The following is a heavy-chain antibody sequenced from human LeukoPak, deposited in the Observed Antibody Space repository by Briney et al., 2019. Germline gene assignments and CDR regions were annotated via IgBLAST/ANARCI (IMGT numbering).Heavy chain of an antibody. CDR1: GFSVSGIH. J-gene: IGHJ4*02. V-gene: IGHV3-66*01. D-gene: IGHD6-19*01. CDR2: LYSGGAT. Sequence: GGSLRLSCVASGFSVSGIHMNWFRQAPGKDLEWVSGLYSGGATYYADSVKGRFTISRDNSKNMIYLEMSSLKAEDTAVYYCAKERSLEIAVAGTILDYWGQGTLVTVSS. CDR3: AKERSLEIAVAGTILDY.